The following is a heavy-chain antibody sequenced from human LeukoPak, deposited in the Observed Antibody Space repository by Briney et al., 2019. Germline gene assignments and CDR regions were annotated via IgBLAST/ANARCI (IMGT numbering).Heavy chain of an antibody. Sequence: ASVTVSCKASGYTFTSYGISWVRQAPGQGLEWMGWISAYNGNTNYAQKLQGRVTITTDTSTSTPYMELRSLRSDDTAVYYCARDQEMATIFDYWGQGTLVTVSS. CDR1: GYTFTSYG. J-gene: IGHJ4*02. CDR3: ARDQEMATIFDY. V-gene: IGHV1-18*01. CDR2: ISAYNGNT. D-gene: IGHD5-24*01.